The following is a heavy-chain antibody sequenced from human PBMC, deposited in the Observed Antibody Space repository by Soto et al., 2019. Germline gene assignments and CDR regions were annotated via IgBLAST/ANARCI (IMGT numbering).Heavy chain of an antibody. V-gene: IGHV4-61*01. J-gene: IGHJ4*02. CDR2: IYYSGST. D-gene: IGHD4-4*01. CDR1: GGSVSSGSYY. CDR3: ARVQYSFDY. Sequence: SXTLALTCTVSGGSVSSGSYYWSWIRQPPGKGLEWIGYIYYSGSTNYNPSLKSRVTISVDTSKNQFSLKLSSVTAADTAVYYCARVQYSFDYWGQGTLVTVSS.